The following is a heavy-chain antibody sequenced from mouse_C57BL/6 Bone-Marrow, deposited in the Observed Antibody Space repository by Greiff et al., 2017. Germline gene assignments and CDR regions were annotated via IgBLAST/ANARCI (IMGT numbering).Heavy chain of an antibody. CDR3: ARGYYGSPYAMDY. V-gene: IGHV1-81*01. D-gene: IGHD1-1*01. CDR2: IYPRSGNT. Sequence: VQLQESGAELARPGASVKLSCKASGYTFTSYGISWVKQRTGQGLEWIGEIYPRSGNTYYNEKFKGKATLTADKSSSTAYMELRSLTSEDAAVYFCARGYYGSPYAMDYWGQGTSVTVSS. CDR1: GYTFTSYG. J-gene: IGHJ4*01.